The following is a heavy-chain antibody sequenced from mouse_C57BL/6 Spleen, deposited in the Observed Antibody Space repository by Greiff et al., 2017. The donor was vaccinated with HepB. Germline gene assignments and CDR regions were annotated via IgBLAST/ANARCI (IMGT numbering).Heavy chain of an antibody. V-gene: IGHV1-7*01. Sequence: QVQLQQSGAELAKPGASVKLSCKASGYTFTSYWMHWVKQRPGQGLEWIGYINPSSGYTKYNQKFKDKATLTADKSSSTASMQLSSLTYEDSAVYYCARASIYDYDEGYAMDYWGQGTSVTVSS. CDR2: INPSSGYT. CDR1: GYTFTSYW. J-gene: IGHJ4*01. CDR3: ARASIYDYDEGYAMDY. D-gene: IGHD2-4*01.